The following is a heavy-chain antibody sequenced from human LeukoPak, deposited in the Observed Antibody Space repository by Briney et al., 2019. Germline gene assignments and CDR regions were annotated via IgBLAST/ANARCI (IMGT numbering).Heavy chain of an antibody. CDR1: GFTFSVYA. V-gene: IGHV3-30*04. CDR2: ISYDGSNK. J-gene: IGHJ5*02. D-gene: IGHD1-26*01. CDR3: ARDPYSGCRVGSHTWFDP. Sequence: GGSLRLSCAASGFTFSVYAMHWVRQAPGKGLEWVAIISYDGSNKYYADSVKGRFTISRDNSKNTVYLQMNSLRAEDTAVYYCARDPYSGCRVGSHTWFDPWGQGTLVTVSS.